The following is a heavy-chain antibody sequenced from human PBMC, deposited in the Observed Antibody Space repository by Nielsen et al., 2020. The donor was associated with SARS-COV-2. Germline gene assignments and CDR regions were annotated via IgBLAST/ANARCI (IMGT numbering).Heavy chain of an antibody. J-gene: IGHJ4*02. CDR2: MSHDGRLK. CDR3: TKVLFSSSWQAPFDS. Sequence: LSLTCAVSGFTLSNYGMQWVRQAPGKGLEWVATMSHDGRLKWYADSVKGRFTISRDYSKGTLHLQMNSLRPDDTAVYYCTKVLFSSSWQAPFDSWGQGTLVTVSS. V-gene: IGHV3-30*18. D-gene: IGHD6-13*01. CDR1: GFTLSNYG.